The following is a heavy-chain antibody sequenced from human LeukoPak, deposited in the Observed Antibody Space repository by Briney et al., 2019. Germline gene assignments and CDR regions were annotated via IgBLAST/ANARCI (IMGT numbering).Heavy chain of an antibody. D-gene: IGHD5-18*01. J-gene: IGHJ4*02. Sequence: SETLSLTCTVSGGSISSYYWSWIRQPPGKGLEWIGYIFYSGSTNYNPSLKSRVTISVDTSKNQFSLKLSSVTAADTAVYYCARLGGYSYGPRSKFDYWGQGTLVTVSS. CDR3: ARLGGYSYGPRSKFDY. CDR2: IFYSGST. V-gene: IGHV4-59*12. CDR1: GGSISSYY.